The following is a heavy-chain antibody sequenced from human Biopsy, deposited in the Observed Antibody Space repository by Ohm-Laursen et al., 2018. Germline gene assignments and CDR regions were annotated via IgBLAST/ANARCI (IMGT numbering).Heavy chain of an antibody. CDR1: GDSISTSTTYY. CDR3: ARHPTGFWFDP. Sequence: SETLSLTCTVSGDSISTSTTYYWAWLRQPPGKGLEWIGSIYNSETTFYNPSLKSRAAISVDTSTNQFSLKVSSVTAADTALYYCARHPTGFWFDPWGHGTLVIVSS. V-gene: IGHV4-39*01. CDR2: IYNSETT. J-gene: IGHJ5*02.